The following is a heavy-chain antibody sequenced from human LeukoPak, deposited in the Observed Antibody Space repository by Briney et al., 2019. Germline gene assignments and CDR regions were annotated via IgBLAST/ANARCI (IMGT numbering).Heavy chain of an antibody. D-gene: IGHD3-10*01. J-gene: IGHJ4*02. CDR3: AKDQLLWFGELTSGSTFDY. CDR1: GFTFSSYA. V-gene: IGHV3-23*01. CDR2: ISGSGGST. Sequence: GGSLRLSCAASGFTFSSYAMSWVRQAPGKGLQWVSAISGSGGSTYYADSVTGRFTISRDNSKNTLYLQMNSLRAEDTAVYYCAKDQLLWFGELTSGSTFDYWGQGTLVNVSS.